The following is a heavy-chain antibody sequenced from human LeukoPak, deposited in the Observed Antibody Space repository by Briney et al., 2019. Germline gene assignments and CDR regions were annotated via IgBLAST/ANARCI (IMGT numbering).Heavy chain of an antibody. CDR1: GFTFSVSA. CDR3: TRQGSYDSQRKAFDI. J-gene: IGHJ3*02. D-gene: IGHD3-22*01. Sequence: GGSLRLSCAASGFTFSVSAMHWVRQASGKGLEWVGRIRSKANSYATAYAASVKGRFTISRDDSKNTAYLQMNSLKTEDTAVYYCTRQGSYDSQRKAFDIWGQGTMVTVSS. V-gene: IGHV3-73*01. CDR2: IRSKANSYAT.